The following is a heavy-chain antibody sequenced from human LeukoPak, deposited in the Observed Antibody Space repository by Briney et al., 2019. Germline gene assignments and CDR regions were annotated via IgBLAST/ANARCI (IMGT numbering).Heavy chain of an antibody. CDR2: IYYSGST. CDR3: ARERYFDWLGFDP. V-gene: IGHV4-39*02. CDR1: GGSISSSSYY. Sequence: PSQTLSLTCTVSGGSISSSSYYWGWIRQPPGKGLEWIGSIYYSGSTYYNPSLKSRVTISVDTSKNQFSLKLSSVTAADTAVYYCARERYFDWLGFDPWGQGTLVTVSS. J-gene: IGHJ5*02. D-gene: IGHD3-9*01.